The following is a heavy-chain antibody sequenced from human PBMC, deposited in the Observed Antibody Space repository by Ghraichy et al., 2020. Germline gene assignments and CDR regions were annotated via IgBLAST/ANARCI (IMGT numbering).Heavy chain of an antibody. CDR1: GGSISSYY. Sequence: SETLSLTCTVSGGSISSYYWSWIRQPPGKGLEWIAYIFYSGSTNYNPSLKSRVTISLDTSKKQISLTLTSVTAADTAMYYCARHTFCSTSSCYAWDSWGQGTLVTVSS. D-gene: IGHD2-2*01. CDR3: ARHTFCSTSSCYAWDS. CDR2: IFYSGST. V-gene: IGHV4-59*08. J-gene: IGHJ4*02.